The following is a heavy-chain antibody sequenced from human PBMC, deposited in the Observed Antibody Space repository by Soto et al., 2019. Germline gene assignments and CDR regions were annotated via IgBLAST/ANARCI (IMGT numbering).Heavy chain of an antibody. D-gene: IGHD5-18*01. Sequence: AGSLTLSCAASGFTFSSYAMHWVRHAPGKGLEWVAVISYDGSNKYYADSVKGRFTITRDNSKNTLYLQMNSLRAEDTAVYYCARDRWNTAMFRFDAFDIWGQGTMVTVSS. CDR1: GFTFSSYA. J-gene: IGHJ3*02. CDR3: ARDRWNTAMFRFDAFDI. V-gene: IGHV3-30-3*01. CDR2: ISYDGSNK.